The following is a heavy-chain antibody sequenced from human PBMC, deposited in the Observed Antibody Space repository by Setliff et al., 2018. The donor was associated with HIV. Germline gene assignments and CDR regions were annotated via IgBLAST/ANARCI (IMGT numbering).Heavy chain of an antibody. J-gene: IGHJ3*01. Sequence: LSLTCTVSGDSISNYYWNWIRQSPGKGLEWIGEINHSGGTNYNPSLKSRVTMSIDTSKNQFSLNVSSVTAADTAVYYCARGWGHDGFDFWGQGTMVTVSS. V-gene: IGHV4-34*01. CDR1: GDSISNYY. CDR2: INHSGGT. D-gene: IGHD7-27*01. CDR3: ARGWGHDGFDF.